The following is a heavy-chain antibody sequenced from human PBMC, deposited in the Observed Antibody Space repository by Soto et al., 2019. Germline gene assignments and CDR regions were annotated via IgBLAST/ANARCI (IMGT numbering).Heavy chain of an antibody. V-gene: IGHV1-3*01. CDR3: ARDLRFDY. Sequence: GASVNVSCKASGYTFTSYAMHWVRQAPGQRLEWMGWINAGNGSTKYSQKFQGRVTITRDTSASTAYMELSSLRSEDTAVYYCARDLRFDYWGQGTPVTVSS. CDR2: INAGNGST. J-gene: IGHJ4*02. CDR1: GYTFTSYA.